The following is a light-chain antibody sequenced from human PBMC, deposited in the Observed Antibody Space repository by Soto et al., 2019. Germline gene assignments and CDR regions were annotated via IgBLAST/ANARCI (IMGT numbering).Light chain of an antibody. Sequence: QLVLTQPPSVSGAPGQRITISCTGTSSNIGAGYHVHWYQQLPGTAPKLLIYDTSKRPSGVPDRFSGSKSGTSASLATTGLQAEDESDYYCQSYDSSLIRSYVFGTGTKVTVL. J-gene: IGLJ1*01. CDR2: DTS. V-gene: IGLV1-40*01. CDR3: QSYDSSLIRSYV. CDR1: SSNIGAGYH.